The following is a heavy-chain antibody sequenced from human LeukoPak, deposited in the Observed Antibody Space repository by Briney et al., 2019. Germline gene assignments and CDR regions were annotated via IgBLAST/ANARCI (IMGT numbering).Heavy chain of an antibody. J-gene: IGHJ4*02. V-gene: IGHV3-23*01. CDR3: AKASRGYSGYEPTLFDY. Sequence: GGSLRLSCAASGFTFSSYAMGWVRQAPGKGLEWVSAISGSGGSTYYADSVKGRFTISRDNSKNTLYLQMNSLRAEDTAVYYCAKASRGYSGYEPTLFDYWGQGTLVTVSS. D-gene: IGHD5-12*01. CDR2: ISGSGGST. CDR1: GFTFSSYA.